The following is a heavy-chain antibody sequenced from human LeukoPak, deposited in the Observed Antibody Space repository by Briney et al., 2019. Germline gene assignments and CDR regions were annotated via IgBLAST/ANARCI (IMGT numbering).Heavy chain of an antibody. CDR2: MNPNSGNT. CDR3: ARGRYYYGSGSKNYYFDY. V-gene: IGHV1-8*01. D-gene: IGHD3-10*01. CDR1: GYTFTSYD. J-gene: IGHJ4*02. Sequence: ASVKVSRKASGYTFTSYDINWVRQATGQGLEWMGWMNPNSGNTGYAQKFQGRVTMTRNTSISTAYMELSSLRPEDTAVYYCARGRYYYGSGSKNYYFDYWGQGTLVTVSS.